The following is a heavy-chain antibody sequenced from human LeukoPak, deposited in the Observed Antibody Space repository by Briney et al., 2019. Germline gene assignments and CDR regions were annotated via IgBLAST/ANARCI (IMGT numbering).Heavy chain of an antibody. CDR2: INPSGGST. Sequence: GSVKVSCKASGNTFTSYYMHWVRQAPGQGLEWMGIINPSGGSTSYAQKFQGRVTMTRDTSTSTVYMELSSLRSEDTAVYYCARDSSGYFDYWGQGTLVTVSS. CDR1: GNTFTSYY. J-gene: IGHJ4*02. V-gene: IGHV1-46*01. D-gene: IGHD6-19*01. CDR3: ARDSSGYFDY.